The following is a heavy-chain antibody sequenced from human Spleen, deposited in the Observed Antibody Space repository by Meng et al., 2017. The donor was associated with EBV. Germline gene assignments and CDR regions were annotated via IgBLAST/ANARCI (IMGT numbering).Heavy chain of an antibody. Sequence: GQLKEAGGGVVERRGSLCISWVGSGVSAYWVHWVRQVPGKGQVWGSRINEAGTIVNYGDSVKGRFTIFRYNSKNTLYLQMNSLRAEDTAVYYCAKARYGQQPFDYWGQGTLVTVSS. D-gene: IGHD6-13*01. CDR1: GVSAYW. V-gene: IGHV3-74*01. J-gene: IGHJ4*02. CDR3: AKARYGQQPFDY. CDR2: INEAGTIV.